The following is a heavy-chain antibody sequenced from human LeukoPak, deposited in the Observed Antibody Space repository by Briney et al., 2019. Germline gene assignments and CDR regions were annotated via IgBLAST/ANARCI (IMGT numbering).Heavy chain of an antibody. CDR3: ARGSGASYRIYFLQ. CDR2: TNRISPSGGP. CDR1: GQSVTSDY. Sequence: SETLSLTCDVSGQSVTSDYWGWIRQSPGMGLEWIGETNRISPSGGPNYNPSLKSRAIISLDTSKNQVSLKLTPVTAADTAVYFCARGSGASYRIYFLQWGLGTLVSVS. V-gene: IGHV4-34*01. J-gene: IGHJ1*01. D-gene: IGHD1-26*01.